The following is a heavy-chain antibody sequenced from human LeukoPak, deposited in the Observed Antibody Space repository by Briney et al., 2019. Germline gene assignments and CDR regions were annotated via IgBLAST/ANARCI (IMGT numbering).Heavy chain of an antibody. CDR1: GLTFSSYE. CDR3: ARVPGELVDTFINYYGMDV. Sequence: GGSLRLSCAASGLTFSSYEMNCVRQAPGKGLEWVSYISSSGSTIYYADSVKGRFTISRDNAKNSLYLQMNSLRAEDTAVYYCARVPGELVDTFINYYGMDVWGQGTTVTVSS. D-gene: IGHD5-18*01. J-gene: IGHJ6*02. V-gene: IGHV3-48*03. CDR2: ISSSGSTI.